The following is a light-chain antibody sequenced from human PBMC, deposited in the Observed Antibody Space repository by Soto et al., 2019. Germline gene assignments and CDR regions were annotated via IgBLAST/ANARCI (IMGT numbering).Light chain of an antibody. V-gene: IGLV4-69*01. Sequence: QLVLTQSPSASASLGASVKLTCTLSSGHSNYAISWHQQQPEKGPRFLMNIHSDGSHNKGDGIPDRFSGSSSGAERYLTISSLQSEDEADYYCQTWDTGIVVFGGGTKLTVL. CDR3: QTWDTGIVV. J-gene: IGLJ2*01. CDR1: SGHSNYA. CDR2: IHSDGSH.